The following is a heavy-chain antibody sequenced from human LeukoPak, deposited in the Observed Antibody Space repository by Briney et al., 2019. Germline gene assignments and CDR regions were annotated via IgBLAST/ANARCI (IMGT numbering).Heavy chain of an antibody. CDR1: GGSFSGYY. CDR3: ARVRSRDFDY. CDR2: INHSGST. J-gene: IGHJ4*02. V-gene: IGHV4-34*01. Sequence: SETLSLTCAVYGGSFSGYYWSWIRQPPGKGLEWIGEINHSGSTNHNPSLKSRVTISVDTSKNQFSLKLSSVTAADTAVYYCARVRSRDFDYWGQGTLVTVSS.